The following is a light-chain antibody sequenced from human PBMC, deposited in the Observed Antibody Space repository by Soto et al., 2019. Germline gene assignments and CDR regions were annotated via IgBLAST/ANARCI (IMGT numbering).Light chain of an antibody. CDR1: SSDVGGYNH. J-gene: IGLJ1*01. CDR3: SSYTSSSTLLYV. Sequence: QSALTQPASVSGSPGQSITISCTGTSSDVGGYNHVSWYQQYPGKAPKVIIYELSNRPSGISNRFSGSKSGNTASLTISGLQAEDEADYDCSSYTSSSTLLYVFGTGTKLTVL. V-gene: IGLV2-14*01. CDR2: ELS.